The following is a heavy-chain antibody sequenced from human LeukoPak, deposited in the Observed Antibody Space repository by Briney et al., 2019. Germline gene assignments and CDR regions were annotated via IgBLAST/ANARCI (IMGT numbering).Heavy chain of an antibody. Sequence: PGGSLRLSCAASGLTFRRYEMNWVRQAPGKGLEWIVYISSSGNIIFYSDSVKGQFTISRDNANSSLYLKMNSLSAEDTSVYYCARESSSDNDDYYHNPEYLQHWGQGTLVTVSS. CDR2: ISSSGNII. V-gene: IGHV3-48*03. J-gene: IGHJ1*01. CDR3: ARESSSDNDDYYHNPEYLQH. CDR1: GLTFRRYE. D-gene: IGHD3-10*01.